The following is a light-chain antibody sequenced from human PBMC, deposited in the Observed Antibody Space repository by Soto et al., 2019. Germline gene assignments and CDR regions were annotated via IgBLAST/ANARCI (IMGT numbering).Light chain of an antibody. V-gene: IGLV1-40*01. Sequence: QSVLTQPPSVSGAPGQRVTISCTGGSSNIGAGHVVHWYQQFPGRAPHLLIYGTSNRPSGVPDRFSGTKSGTSASLAITGLKGEDEGDYYCQYYDNGMRASVFGGGTKLTVL. CDR2: GTS. CDR3: QYYDNGMRASV. J-gene: IGLJ2*01. CDR1: SSNIGAGHV.